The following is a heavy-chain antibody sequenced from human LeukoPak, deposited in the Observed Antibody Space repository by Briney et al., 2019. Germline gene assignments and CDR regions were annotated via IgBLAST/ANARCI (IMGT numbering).Heavy chain of an antibody. CDR2: INGSGGSK. Sequence: GGGLRLSCAASGFTFSNYAMSWVRQAPGKGLEWVSAINGSGGSKNYANSVNGRFTISRDNSKNTLYLQMNSLRAEDTAVYYCAREAVTRNYFDYWGQGTLVTVSS. V-gene: IGHV3-23*01. CDR3: AREAVTRNYFDY. D-gene: IGHD4-17*01. J-gene: IGHJ4*02. CDR1: GFTFSNYA.